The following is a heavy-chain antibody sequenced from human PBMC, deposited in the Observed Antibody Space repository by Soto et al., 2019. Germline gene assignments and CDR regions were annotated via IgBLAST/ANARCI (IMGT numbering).Heavy chain of an antibody. Sequence: QVQLQESGPGLVKPSETLSLTCTVSGGSISSYYWSWIRQPPRKGLEWIGYIYYSGSTNYNPSLKSRVTISVDTSKNQFSLKLSSVTAADTAVYYCASSNIAAAGFYYYGMDVWGRGTTVTVSS. CDR1: GGSISSYY. CDR3: ASSNIAAAGFYYYGMDV. CDR2: IYYSGST. D-gene: IGHD6-13*01. V-gene: IGHV4-59*01. J-gene: IGHJ6*02.